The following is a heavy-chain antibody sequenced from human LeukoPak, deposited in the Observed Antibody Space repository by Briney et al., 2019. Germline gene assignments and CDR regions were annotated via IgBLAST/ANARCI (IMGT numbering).Heavy chain of an antibody. CDR3: ARGERWLLPPTDY. V-gene: IGHV3-11*04. CDR1: GVSISSSNSY. CDR2: ISSSGSTK. Sequence: LSLTCTVSGVSISSSNSYWGWIRQAPGKGLEWVSYISSSGSTKYYADSVKGRFTISRDNARNSLYLQMNSLRADDTAVYYCARGERWLLPPTDYWGQGTLVTVSS. D-gene: IGHD5-24*01. J-gene: IGHJ4*02.